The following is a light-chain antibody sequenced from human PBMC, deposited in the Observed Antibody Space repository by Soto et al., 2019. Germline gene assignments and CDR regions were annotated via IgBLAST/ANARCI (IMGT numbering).Light chain of an antibody. CDR2: GAS. J-gene: IGKJ4*01. V-gene: IGKV3-20*01. Sequence: EIVLTQSPGTLSLSPGERATLSCRASQSVSSNYLAWYQQKPGQAPRLLIYGASSRATGIPDRFSGSGSGTDFTLTISRLEPEDFAVYYCQQYGGSPRVTFGGRTKVEI. CDR3: QQYGGSPRVT. CDR1: QSVSSNY.